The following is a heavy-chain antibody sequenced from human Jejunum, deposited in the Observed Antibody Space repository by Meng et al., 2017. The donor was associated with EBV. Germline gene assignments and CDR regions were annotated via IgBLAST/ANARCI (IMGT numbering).Heavy chain of an antibody. V-gene: IGHV7-4-1*02. CDR2: INTRTGNP. Sequence: QVQLVQSGSELKKPGDSVKGSCKASGYPFSRYAMNWVRQAPGQGLEWMGWINTRTGNPAYAQGFTGRFVFSLDTSVSTAYLQISSLKAEDTAVYYCASDISIATFGYWGQGTLVTVSS. J-gene: IGHJ4*02. CDR1: GYPFSRYA. D-gene: IGHD2-21*01. CDR3: ASDISIATFGY.